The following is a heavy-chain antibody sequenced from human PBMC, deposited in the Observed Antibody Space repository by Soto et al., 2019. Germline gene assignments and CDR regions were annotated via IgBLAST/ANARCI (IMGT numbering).Heavy chain of an antibody. V-gene: IGHV4-39*01. CDR1: GGSIDSSDHF. D-gene: IGHD3-10*02. CDR2: VYYTETT. CDR3: ARQRVLSTNMFITSFDP. Sequence: PAETLSLTCSLSGGSIDSSDHFWGWIRQAPGKGLEWLGSVYYTETTYYNPSLKSPVTISVETSRNTFSLKVNSVTAADTGIYYCARQRVLSTNMFITSFDPWGQGTLVTVSS. J-gene: IGHJ5*02.